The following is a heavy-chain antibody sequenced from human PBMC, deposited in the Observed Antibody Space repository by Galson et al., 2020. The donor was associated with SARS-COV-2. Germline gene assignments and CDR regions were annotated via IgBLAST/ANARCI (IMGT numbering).Heavy chain of an antibody. CDR3: AKDYYNFWRGTYYGTEYFQE. J-gene: IGHJ1*01. CDR1: GFTFSLYA. V-gene: IGHV3-23*01. D-gene: IGHD3-3*01. Sequence: GGSLRLSCAASGFTFSLYAMTWVRQAPGRGLEWVSSVSGTGFGTFYADSVKGRFTISRDNSKNTLHLQMNSLRAEDTAIYYCAKDYYNFWRGTYYGTEYFQEWGQGTLVTVSS. CDR2: VSGTGFGT.